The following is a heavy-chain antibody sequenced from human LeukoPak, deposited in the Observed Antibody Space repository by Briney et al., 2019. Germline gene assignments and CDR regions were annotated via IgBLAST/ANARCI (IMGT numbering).Heavy chain of an antibody. J-gene: IGHJ4*02. CDR1: GGSISSSSYY. V-gene: IGHV4-39*01. CDR2: IYYSEST. D-gene: IGHD4-17*01. CDR3: ARPYGAAGLD. Sequence: PSETLSLTCTVSGGSISSSSYYWGWIRQPPGKGLEWIGSIYYSESTYDNPSLKCRVTISVDTSKNQFSLKLSSVTAADTAVYYCARPYGAAGLDWGQGTLVTVSS.